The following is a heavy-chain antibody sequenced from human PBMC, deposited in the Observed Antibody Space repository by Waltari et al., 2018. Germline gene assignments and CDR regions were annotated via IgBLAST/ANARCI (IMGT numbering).Heavy chain of an antibody. CDR1: GYIFTAYD. V-gene: IGHV1-2*06. Sequence: VQLVHSGAEVKKPGASVKVSCKASGYIFTAYDIHWVRQAPGRGLEWVGRFNPDSGGTNYAQKFQGRVTMTTDTSITTAYMELSRLTSDDTALYYCVRGSGGYSWFDPWGQGTLLTVSS. D-gene: IGHD3-10*01. CDR2: FNPDSGGT. J-gene: IGHJ5*02. CDR3: VRGSGGYSWFDP.